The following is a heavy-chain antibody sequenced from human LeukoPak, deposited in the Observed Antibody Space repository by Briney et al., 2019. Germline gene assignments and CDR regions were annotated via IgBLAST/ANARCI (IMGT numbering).Heavy chain of an antibody. CDR1: GGSISISNYY. CDR3: VRRRGTNREYYFGS. J-gene: IGHJ4*02. V-gene: IGHV4-39*01. CDR2: IYYSGST. Sequence: SETLSLTCTVSGGSISISNYYWGWLRQPPGKGLEWIGTIYYSGSTSYSPSLKSRVTVSVDTSKNQFSLKLSSVTAADTAVYYCVRRRGTNREYYFGSWGQGTLVTVSS. D-gene: IGHD3-16*01.